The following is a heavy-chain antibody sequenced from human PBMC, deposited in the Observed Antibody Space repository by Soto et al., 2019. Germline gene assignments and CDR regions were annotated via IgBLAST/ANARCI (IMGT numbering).Heavy chain of an antibody. CDR2: ISYDGSNK. J-gene: IGHJ5*02. D-gene: IGHD1-26*01. CDR1: GFTFSSYA. V-gene: IGHV3-30-3*01. Sequence: PGGSLRLSCAASGFTFSSYAMHWVRQAPGKGLEWVAVISYDGSNKYYADSVKGRFTISRDNSKNTLYLQMNSLRAEDTAVYYCARDQVGATPYNWFDPRGQGTLVTVSS. CDR3: ARDQVGATPYNWFDP.